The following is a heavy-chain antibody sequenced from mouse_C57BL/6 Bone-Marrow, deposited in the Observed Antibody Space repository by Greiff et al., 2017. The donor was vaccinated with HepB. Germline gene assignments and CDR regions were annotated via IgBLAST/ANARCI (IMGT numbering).Heavy chain of an antibody. V-gene: IGHV5-16*01. CDR1: GFTFSDYY. J-gene: IGHJ4*01. CDR2: INSDGSST. Sequence: EVKLMESEGGLVQPGSSMKLSCTASGFTFSDYYMAWVRQVPEKGLEWVANINSDGSSTYYLDSLKSRFIISRENAKNILYLQMSSLKSEDTATYYCARVAGYYYAMDYWGQGTSVTVSS. CDR3: ARVAGYYYAMDY. D-gene: IGHD3-3*01.